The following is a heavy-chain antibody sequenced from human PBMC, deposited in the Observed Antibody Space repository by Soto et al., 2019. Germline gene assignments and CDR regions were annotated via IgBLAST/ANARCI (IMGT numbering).Heavy chain of an antibody. V-gene: IGHV3-33*01. D-gene: IGHD3-22*01. J-gene: IGHJ1*01. CDR3: ARDADDSSGYYYGTYFQH. CDR2: IWYDGSNK. CDR1: GFTFSSYG. Sequence: QVQLVESGGGVVQPGRSLRLSCAASGFTFSSYGMHWVRQAPGKGLEWVAVIWYDGSNKYYADSVKGRFTISRDNSKNTLYLQMNSLRAEDTAVCYCARDADDSSGYYYGTYFQHWGQGTLVTVSS.